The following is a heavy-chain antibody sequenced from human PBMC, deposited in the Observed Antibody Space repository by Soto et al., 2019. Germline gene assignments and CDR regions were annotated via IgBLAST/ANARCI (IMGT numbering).Heavy chain of an antibody. CDR2: ISYDGSNK. Sequence: PWGSLRPSGPRSVFAFSSYAMQCVYQAPGKGLEWVAVISYDGSNKYYADSVKGRFTISRDNSKNTLYLQMNSLRAEDTAVYYCARDRIAVAGPGSYFDYWGQGTLVTVSS. CDR1: VFAFSSYA. J-gene: IGHJ4*02. V-gene: IGHV3-30-3*01. D-gene: IGHD6-19*01. CDR3: ARDRIAVAGPGSYFDY.